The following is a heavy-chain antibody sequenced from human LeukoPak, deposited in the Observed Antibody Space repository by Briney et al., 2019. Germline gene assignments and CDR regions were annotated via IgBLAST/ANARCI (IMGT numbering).Heavy chain of an antibody. J-gene: IGHJ5*02. CDR3: ASTNDFGDYMGS. V-gene: IGHV4-30-2*01. Sequence: SQTLSLTCAVSGGSISSGGYSWSWIRQPPGKGLEWIGYMYHGGSTYYNPSLEGRVTISVDRSKNQLSLRVSSVTAADTAVYYCASTNDFGDYMGSWGQGILVTVSS. CDR1: GGSISSGGYS. D-gene: IGHD4-17*01. CDR2: MYHGGST.